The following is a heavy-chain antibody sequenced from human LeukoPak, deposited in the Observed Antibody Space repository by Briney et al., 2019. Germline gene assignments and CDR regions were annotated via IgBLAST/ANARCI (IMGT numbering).Heavy chain of an antibody. CDR3: ERRSSSGWDDAFDI. V-gene: IGHV4-30-4*01. D-gene: IGHD6-19*01. CDR1: GGSISSGDYY. J-gene: IGHJ3*02. Sequence: SQTLSLTCTVSGGSISSGDYYWSWIRQPPGKGLEWIGEINHSGSTNYNPSLKSRVTISVDTSKNQFSLKLSSVTAADTAVYYCERRSSSGWDDAFDIWGQGTMVTVSS. CDR2: INHSGST.